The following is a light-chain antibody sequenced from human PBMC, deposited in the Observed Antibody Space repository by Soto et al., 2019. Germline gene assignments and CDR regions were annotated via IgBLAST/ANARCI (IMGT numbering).Light chain of an antibody. J-gene: IGKJ1*01. CDR1: QTIDNT. V-gene: IGKV3-15*01. CDR3: QKYNQWPWT. Sequence: EIVLTQSPGTLSLSPGERATLSCRASQTIDNTLAWYQRKPGQAPRLLLYEASIRATGIPARFSGDGSGTEFTLTISSLQSEDFGIYYCQKYNQWPWTFGPGTKVDIK. CDR2: EAS.